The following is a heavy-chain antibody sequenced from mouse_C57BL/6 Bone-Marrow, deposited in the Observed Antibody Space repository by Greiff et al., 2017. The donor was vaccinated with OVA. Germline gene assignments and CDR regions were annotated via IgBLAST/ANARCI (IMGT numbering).Heavy chain of an antibody. CDR1: GYTFTSYW. V-gene: IGHV1-59*01. Sequence: QVQLKESGAELVRPGTSVKLSCKASGYTFTSYWMHWVKQRPGQGLEWIGVIDPSDSYTNYNQKFKGKATLTVDTSSSTAYMQLSSLTSEDSAVYYCARLGGNYASNWDSAYWGQGTLVTVSA. J-gene: IGHJ3*01. CDR3: ARLGGNYASNWDSAY. CDR2: IDPSDSYT. D-gene: IGHD4-1*01.